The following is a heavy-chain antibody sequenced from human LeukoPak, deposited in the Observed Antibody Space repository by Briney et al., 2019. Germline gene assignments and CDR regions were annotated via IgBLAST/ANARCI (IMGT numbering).Heavy chain of an antibody. CDR2: IKQDGSET. CDR1: GFIFSNYW. Sequence: GGSLRLSCATSGFIFSNYWMSWVRQAPGKGLEWVANIKQDGSETYYVDSVKGRFTISRDDAKNSLYLQMNSLRAEDTAFYYCAKDRVYEIGANWFDPWGQGTLVTVSS. D-gene: IGHD5/OR15-5a*01. V-gene: IGHV3-7*03. J-gene: IGHJ5*02. CDR3: AKDRVYEIGANWFDP.